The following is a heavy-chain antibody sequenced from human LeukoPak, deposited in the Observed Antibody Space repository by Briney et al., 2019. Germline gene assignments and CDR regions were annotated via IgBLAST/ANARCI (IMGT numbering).Heavy chain of an antibody. CDR2: INPSGGST. Sequence: ASVKVSFKASGYTFTSYYMHWVRQAPGQGLEWMGIINPSGGSTSYAQKFQGRVTMTRDTSTSTVYMELSSLRSEDTAVYYCARALGYSMATIHFDYWGQGTLVTVSS. CDR1: GYTFTSYY. V-gene: IGHV1-46*01. D-gene: IGHD5-12*01. CDR3: ARALGYSMATIHFDY. J-gene: IGHJ4*02.